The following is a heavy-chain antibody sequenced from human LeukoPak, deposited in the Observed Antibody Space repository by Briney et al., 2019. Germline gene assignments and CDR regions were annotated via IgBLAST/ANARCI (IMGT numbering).Heavy chain of an antibody. D-gene: IGHD5-18*01. CDR3: ARDPSTAMGDYYYYYYMDV. Sequence: ASVKVSCKASRYTFTGYYMHWVRQAPGQGLEWMGWINPNSGGTNYAQKFQGRVTMTRDTSISTAYMELSRLRSDDTAVYYCARDPSTAMGDYYYYYYMDVWGKGTTVTVSS. CDR2: INPNSGGT. CDR1: RYTFTGYY. V-gene: IGHV1-2*02. J-gene: IGHJ6*03.